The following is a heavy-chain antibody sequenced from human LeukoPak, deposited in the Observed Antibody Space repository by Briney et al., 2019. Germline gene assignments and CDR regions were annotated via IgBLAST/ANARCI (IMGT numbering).Heavy chain of an antibody. J-gene: IGHJ4*02. V-gene: IGHV4-39*01. D-gene: IGHD3-10*01. Sequence: SETLSLTCTVSGGSISSSSYYWGWIRQPPGKGLEWIGSIYYSGSTYYNPSLKSRVTISVDTSKNQFSLKLSSVTAADTAVYYCARTKVRGRFDYWGQGTLVTVSS. CDR2: IYYSGST. CDR1: GGSISSSSYY. CDR3: ARTKVRGRFDY.